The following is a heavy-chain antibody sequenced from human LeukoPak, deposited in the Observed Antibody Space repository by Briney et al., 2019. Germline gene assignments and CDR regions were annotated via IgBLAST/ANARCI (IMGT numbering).Heavy chain of an antibody. V-gene: IGHV4-61*02. CDR2: VYTSGST. CDR3: ARDSDYGDYVDY. Sequence: SETLSLTCTVSGGSFSSGSHYWSWIRQPVGKALEWIGRVYTSGSTDYNPSLKSRVAISVDTSKNQFSLKLSSVTAADTAVYYCARDSDYGDYVDYWGQGTLVTVSS. D-gene: IGHD4-17*01. J-gene: IGHJ4*02. CDR1: GGSFSSGSHY.